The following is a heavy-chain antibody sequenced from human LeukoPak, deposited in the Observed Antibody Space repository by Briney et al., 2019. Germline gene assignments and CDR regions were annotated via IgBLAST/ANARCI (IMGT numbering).Heavy chain of an antibody. Sequence: GGSLRLSCSASGFTFSSFAMHWVRQAPGRGLEYVAAISRNGGSTYYADSVKGRFTISRDNSKSTLYLQMSSLRAEDTAVYLCVKDLRSDFMGVLSRYLSYWGQGTLVTVSS. V-gene: IGHV3-64D*09. D-gene: IGHD2/OR15-2a*01. J-gene: IGHJ4*02. CDR1: GFTFSSFA. CDR2: ISRNGGST. CDR3: VKDLRSDFMGVLSRYLSY.